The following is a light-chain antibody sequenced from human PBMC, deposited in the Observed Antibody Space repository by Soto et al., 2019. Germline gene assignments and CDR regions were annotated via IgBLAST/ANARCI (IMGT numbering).Light chain of an antibody. J-gene: IGLJ1*01. Sequence: QSVLTQPPSVSGAPGQRVTISCTGSSSNIGAGYDVHWYQRLPGTAPKVLIYSNNNRPSGVPDRFSGSKSGTSASLAITGLQAEYEGDYYCQSYDSSLSGSYVFGTGTKLTVL. CDR1: SSNIGAGYD. CDR3: QSYDSSLSGSYV. V-gene: IGLV1-40*01. CDR2: SNN.